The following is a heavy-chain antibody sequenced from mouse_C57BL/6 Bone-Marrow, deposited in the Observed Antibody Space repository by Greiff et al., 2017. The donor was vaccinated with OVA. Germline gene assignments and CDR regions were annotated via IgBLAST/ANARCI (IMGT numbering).Heavy chain of an antibody. D-gene: IGHD2-2*01. V-gene: IGHV1-15*01. CDR3: TGTGSFDY. CDR1: GYTFTDYE. Sequence: QVQLQQSGAELVRPGASVTLSCKASGYTFTDYEMHWVKQTPVHGLEWLGAIDPENGGTAYNQKFKGKAILTADKSSSTAYMALRSLTSEDSAVYYCTGTGSFDYWGQGTTLTVSS. J-gene: IGHJ2*01. CDR2: IDPENGGT.